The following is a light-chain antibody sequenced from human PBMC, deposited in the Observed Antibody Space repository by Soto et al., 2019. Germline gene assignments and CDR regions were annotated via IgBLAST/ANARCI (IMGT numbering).Light chain of an antibody. CDR1: QSIGRW. J-gene: IGKJ1*01. V-gene: IGKV1-5*01. CDR3: QQYNTYSPERT. CDR2: DAS. Sequence: DIQMTQSPSTLSAFVGDRVTITCRASQSIGRWLAWYQQKPGKAPKLLIYDASSLESGVPSRFSGSGSGTEFTLTISSLQPDDFATYYCQQYNTYSPERTFGQGTKVDMK.